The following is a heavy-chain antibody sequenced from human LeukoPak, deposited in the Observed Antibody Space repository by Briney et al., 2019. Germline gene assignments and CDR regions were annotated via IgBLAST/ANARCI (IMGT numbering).Heavy chain of an antibody. Sequence: SVRVSCKTSGYTFTGYDINWVRQATGQGLEWMGWMNPNTGDTGYAQKFQGRVTMTRNSSIDTAYMELSGLRSEDTAVYYCTRGSLSGSSRDYWGQGTLLTVSS. J-gene: IGHJ4*02. V-gene: IGHV1-8*01. CDR1: GYTFTGYD. D-gene: IGHD1-26*01. CDR2: MNPNTGDT. CDR3: TRGSLSGSSRDY.